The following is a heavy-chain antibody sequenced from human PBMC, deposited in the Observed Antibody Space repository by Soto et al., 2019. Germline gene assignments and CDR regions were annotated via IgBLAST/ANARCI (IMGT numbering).Heavy chain of an antibody. V-gene: IGHV1-18*01. J-gene: IGHJ6*02. CDR2: ISTYNSNT. CDR3: AREGYCSSGSCALYSHDFFGMDV. D-gene: IGHD2-15*01. Sequence: ASVKVSCKASHYSFARYGISWVRQAPGQGLEWMGWISTYNSNTKYAQKFQGRVTMTTDTPTSTAYMNLRSLASDDTAVYYCAREGYCSSGSCALYSHDFFGMDVWGQGTTVTVSS. CDR1: HYSFARYG.